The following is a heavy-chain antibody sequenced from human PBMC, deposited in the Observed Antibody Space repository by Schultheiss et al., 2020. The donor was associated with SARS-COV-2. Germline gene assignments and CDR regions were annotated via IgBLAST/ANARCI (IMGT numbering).Heavy chain of an antibody. CDR1: GFTFSTTA. J-gene: IGHJ4*02. V-gene: IGHV3-23*01. D-gene: IGHD3-16*01. Sequence: GESLKISCAASGFTFSTTAMSWVRQAPGKGLEWVSTISGGTVGSTYYADSVKGRITISRDNSKNTMYLQMHSLTVDDTAVYYCARDGGLPPRDYWGQGTLVTVSS. CDR2: ISGGTVGST. CDR3: ARDGGLPPRDY.